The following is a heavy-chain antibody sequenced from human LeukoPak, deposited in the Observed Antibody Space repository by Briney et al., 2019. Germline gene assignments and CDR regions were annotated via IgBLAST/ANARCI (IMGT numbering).Heavy chain of an antibody. CDR2: IYSGGTT. Sequence: GGSLRLSCAASGFTVSSNYMSCVRQAPGKGLEWVSVIYSGGTTYYADSVKGRFTISRDNSKNTPYLQMNSLRDEDTAVYYCAVLLKIYYYGSGDDIWGQGTMVTVSS. CDR3: AVLLKIYYYGSGDDI. J-gene: IGHJ3*02. CDR1: GFTVSSNY. D-gene: IGHD3-10*01. V-gene: IGHV3-53*01.